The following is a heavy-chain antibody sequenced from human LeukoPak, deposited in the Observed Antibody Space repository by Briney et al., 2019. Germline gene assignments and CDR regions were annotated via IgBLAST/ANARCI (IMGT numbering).Heavy chain of an antibody. CDR2: IYTSGST. Sequence: PSQTLSLTCTVSGGSISSGSYYWSWIRQPAGKGLEWIGRIYTSGSTNYNPSLKSRVTMSVDTSKNQFSLKLSSVTAADTAVYYCARRLVRGYFDYWGQGTLVTVSS. J-gene: IGHJ4*02. V-gene: IGHV4-61*02. D-gene: IGHD6-19*01. CDR3: ARRLVRGYFDY. CDR1: GGSISSGSYY.